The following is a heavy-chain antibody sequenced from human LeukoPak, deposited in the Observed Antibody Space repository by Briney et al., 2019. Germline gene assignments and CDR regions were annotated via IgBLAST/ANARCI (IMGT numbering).Heavy chain of an antibody. D-gene: IGHD6-19*01. Sequence: SETLSLTCAVYGGSFSGYYWSWIRQPPGKGLEWIGEINHSGSTNYNPSLKSRVTISVDTSKNQFSLKLSSVTAADTAVYYCARRPGQQWLVPLWYFDLWGRGTLVTVSS. CDR3: ARRPGQQWLVPLWYFDL. CDR2: INHSGST. CDR1: GGSFSGYY. J-gene: IGHJ2*01. V-gene: IGHV4-34*01.